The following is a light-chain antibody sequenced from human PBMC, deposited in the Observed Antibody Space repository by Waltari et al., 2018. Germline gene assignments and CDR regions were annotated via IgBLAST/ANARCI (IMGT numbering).Light chain of an antibody. Sequence: DIVMTQYPDSLAVSLGERVTINCKSSQSLLYSSNNKNYLAWYQQKPGQAPKLLIYWASTRESGVPNRFSGSGSGTDFTLTISGLQAEDVAVYYCQQHYSSPYSFGQGTKVEIK. J-gene: IGKJ2*03. CDR2: WAS. V-gene: IGKV4-1*01. CDR1: QSLLYSSNNKNY. CDR3: QQHYSSPYS.